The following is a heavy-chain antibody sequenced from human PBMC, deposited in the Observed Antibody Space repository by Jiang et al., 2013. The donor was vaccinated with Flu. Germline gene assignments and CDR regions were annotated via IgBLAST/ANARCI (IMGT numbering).Heavy chain of an antibody. Sequence: VQLLESGGGLVQPGGSLRLSCAASGFTFSSYDMNWVRLAPGKGLEWVSYISSSSNLMYYADSVKGRFTTSRDNAKKSLYLQMNSLRDEDTAVYYCATSGQGFDYWGQGTLVTVSS. CDR1: GFTFSSYD. CDR2: ISSSSNLM. J-gene: IGHJ4*02. CDR3: ATSGQGFDY. V-gene: IGHV3-48*02.